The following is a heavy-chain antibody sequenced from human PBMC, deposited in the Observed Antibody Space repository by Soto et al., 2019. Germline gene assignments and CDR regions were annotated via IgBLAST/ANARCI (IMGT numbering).Heavy chain of an antibody. CDR2: ITGSGGST. CDR3: AQGNGDS. J-gene: IGHJ4*02. Sequence: PGGSLRLSCAASGFSFSKYVMNWVRRTPGKGLEWVSGITGSGGSTFYADSVKGRFTISRDNSKNTLYLQMDSLRAEDTAIYYCAQGNGDSWGQGTLVTVSS. V-gene: IGHV3-23*01. CDR1: GFSFSKYV.